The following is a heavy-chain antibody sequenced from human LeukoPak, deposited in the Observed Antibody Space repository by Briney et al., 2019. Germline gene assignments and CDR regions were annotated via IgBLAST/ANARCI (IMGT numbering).Heavy chain of an antibody. D-gene: IGHD6-13*01. V-gene: IGHV4-59*01. Sequence: SETLSLTCSVSGGSISSYYWSWIRQPPGKGLEWIGYIYYSGSTNYNPSLKSRVTISADTSKNQFSLKLSSVTAADTAIYYCARDMIAAANWYSDLRGRGTLVTVSS. CDR2: IYYSGST. J-gene: IGHJ2*01. CDR3: ARDMIAAANWYSDL. CDR1: GGSISSYY.